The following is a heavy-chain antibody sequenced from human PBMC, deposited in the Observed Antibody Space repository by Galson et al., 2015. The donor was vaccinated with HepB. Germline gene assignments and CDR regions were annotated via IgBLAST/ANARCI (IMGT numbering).Heavy chain of an antibody. CDR3: AKQGWLRFLTPCDY. Sequence: SLRLSCAASGFTLSSYGMRRVRQAPGKGLEWVAVIPYDGSNKYYADSVKGRFTISRDNSKNTLYLQMNSLRAEDTAVYYCAKQGWLRFLTPCDYWGQGTLVTVSS. CDR1: GFTLSSYG. D-gene: IGHD5-12*01. V-gene: IGHV3-30*18. J-gene: IGHJ4*02. CDR2: IPYDGSNK.